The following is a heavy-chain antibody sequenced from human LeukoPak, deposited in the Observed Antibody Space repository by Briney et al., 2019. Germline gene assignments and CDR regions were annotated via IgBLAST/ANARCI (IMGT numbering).Heavy chain of an antibody. D-gene: IGHD1-26*01. CDR1: GFTFSSYS. J-gene: IGHJ4*02. Sequence: GGSLRLSCAASGFTFSSYSMNWGRQAPGKGLEWVSYISSSSSTIYYADSVKGRFTISRDNAKNSLYLQMNSLKTEDTAVYYCTTDGVGVEGATYDNWGQGTLVSVSS. CDR2: ISSSSSTI. V-gene: IGHV3-48*01. CDR3: TTDGVGVEGATYDN.